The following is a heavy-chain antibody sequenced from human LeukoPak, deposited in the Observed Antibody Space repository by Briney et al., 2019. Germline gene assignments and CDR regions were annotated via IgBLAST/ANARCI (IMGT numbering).Heavy chain of an antibody. CDR1: GGSISSSNYY. V-gene: IGHV4-39*01. Sequence: SETLSLTCTVSGGSISSSNYYWGWIRQPPGKGLEWIGSLHYSGFTYYNPSLKSRVTISEDTSKSQFSLKLSSVTAADTAVYYCARQRYYDTSGIGWFDPWGQGALVTVSS. J-gene: IGHJ5*02. D-gene: IGHD3-22*01. CDR3: ARQRYYDTSGIGWFDP. CDR2: LHYSGFT.